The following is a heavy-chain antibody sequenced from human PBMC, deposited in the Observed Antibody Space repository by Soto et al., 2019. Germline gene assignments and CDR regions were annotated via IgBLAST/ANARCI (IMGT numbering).Heavy chain of an antibody. CDR1: GGAISTYY. CDR3: ARGQRFSDWFDP. J-gene: IGHJ5*02. CDR2: IYSSGST. D-gene: IGHD3-3*01. Sequence: KPSETLSLTCTVSGGAISTYYWTWIRQPAGKGLEWIGRIYSSGSTKYNPALQSRVNMSLDTSNNQFSLRMTSVTAADTAVYYCARGQRFSDWFDPWGQGTLVTVSS. V-gene: IGHV4-4*07.